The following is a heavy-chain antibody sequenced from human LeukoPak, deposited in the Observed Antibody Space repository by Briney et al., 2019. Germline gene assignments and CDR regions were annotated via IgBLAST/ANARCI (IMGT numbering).Heavy chain of an antibody. CDR2: ISSSGSTI. J-gene: IGHJ4*02. V-gene: IGHV3-11*04. Sequence: GGSLRLSCAASGFTFSDYYMSWIRQAPGKGLEWVSYISSSGSTIYHAGSVKGRFAISRDNAKNSLYLQMNSLRAEDTALYYCAREVSEGFDFWGQGTLVTVSS. CDR1: GFTFSDYY. D-gene: IGHD3-22*01. CDR3: AREVSEGFDF.